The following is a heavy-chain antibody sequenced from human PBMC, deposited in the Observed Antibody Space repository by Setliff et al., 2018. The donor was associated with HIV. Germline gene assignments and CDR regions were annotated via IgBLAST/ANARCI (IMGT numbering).Heavy chain of an antibody. CDR2: IYYSGST. D-gene: IGHD3-16*02. Sequence: SETLSLTCTVSGDSINSGNYYWSWIRQHPGKGLEWIGYIYYSGSTYYSPSLKSRVTISIDTSKNQFSLNLTSVTAADTAIYYCARGLDVWGTYRYRNYFDYWGQGTLVTVS. V-gene: IGHV4-31*03. CDR3: ARGLDVWGTYRYRNYFDY. J-gene: IGHJ4*02. CDR1: GDSINSGNYY.